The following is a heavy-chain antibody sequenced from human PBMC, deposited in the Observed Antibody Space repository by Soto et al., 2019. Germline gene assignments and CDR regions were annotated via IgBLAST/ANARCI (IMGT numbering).Heavy chain of an antibody. V-gene: IGHV4-31*03. CDR3: ANIAPDGTSHSH. CDR1: GGSISSGGYY. CDR2: IYYSGST. D-gene: IGHD6-13*01. Sequence: PSETLSLTCTVSGGSISSGGYYWSWILQHPGKGLEWIGYIYYSGSTYYNPSLKSRVTISVDTSKNQFSLKLSSVTAADTAVYYVANIAPDGTSHSHWGQATLVTVSS. J-gene: IGHJ4*02.